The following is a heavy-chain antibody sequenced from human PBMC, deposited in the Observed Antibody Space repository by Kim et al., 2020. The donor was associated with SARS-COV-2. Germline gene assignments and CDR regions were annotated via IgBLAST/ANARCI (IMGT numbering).Heavy chain of an antibody. Sequence: GGSLRLSCAASGITVSSNYMSWVRQAPGKGLEWVSVIYSGGSTYYADSVKGRFTISRDNSKNTLYLQMNIVRAEDTAVYYCARDAVNYGMDVWGQGTTVTVSS. J-gene: IGHJ6*02. V-gene: IGHV3-66*02. CDR2: IYSGGST. D-gene: IGHD2-8*01. CDR3: ARDAVNYGMDV. CDR1: GITVSSNY.